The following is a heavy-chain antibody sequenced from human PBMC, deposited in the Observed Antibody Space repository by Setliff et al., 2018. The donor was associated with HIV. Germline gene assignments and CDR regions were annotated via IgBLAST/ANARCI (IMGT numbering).Heavy chain of an antibody. CDR2: ISNSSRYY. V-gene: IGHV3-21*01. Sequence: GGSLRLSCSASGFLFNRYSLNWVRQAPGRGPEWVASISNSSRYYWVKARYGDSGRGRFTIPGDYAKNSVYLQMNSLRVEDSAVYYCAREVLRGGDDAFGLWGRGTVVTVSS. CDR3: AREVLRGGDDAFGL. D-gene: IGHD3-10*01. J-gene: IGHJ3*01. CDR1: GFLFNRYS.